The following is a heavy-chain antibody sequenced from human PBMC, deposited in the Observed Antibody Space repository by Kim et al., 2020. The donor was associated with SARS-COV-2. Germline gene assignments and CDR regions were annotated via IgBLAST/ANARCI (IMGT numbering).Heavy chain of an antibody. V-gene: IGHV1-69*13. CDR1: GCTFSSYA. Sequence: SVKVSCKASGCTFSSYAISWVRQAPGQGLEWMGGIIPIFGTANYAQKFQGRVTITADESTSTAYMELSSLRSEDTAVYYCARHPDYYDSSGYYLWDYWGQGTLVTVSS. J-gene: IGHJ4*02. CDR2: IIPIFGTA. CDR3: ARHPDYYDSSGYYLWDY. D-gene: IGHD3-22*01.